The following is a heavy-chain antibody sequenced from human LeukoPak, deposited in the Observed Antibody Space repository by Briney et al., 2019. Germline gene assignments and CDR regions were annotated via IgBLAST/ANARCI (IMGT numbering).Heavy chain of an antibody. D-gene: IGHD3-22*01. Sequence: GGSLRLSCAASGFTFSSYAMHWVRQAPGKGLEYVSAISSNGGSTYYANSVKGRFTISRDNSKNTLYLQMGSLRAEDMAVYYCAGDFHDSSGYYTGTDYWGQGTLVTVSS. CDR2: ISSNGGST. CDR3: AGDFHDSSGYYTGTDY. J-gene: IGHJ4*02. V-gene: IGHV3-64*01. CDR1: GFTFSSYA.